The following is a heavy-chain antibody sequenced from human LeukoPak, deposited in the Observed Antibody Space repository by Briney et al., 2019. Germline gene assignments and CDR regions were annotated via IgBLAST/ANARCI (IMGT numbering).Heavy chain of an antibody. CDR1: GGSFSGYY. J-gene: IGHJ6*03. D-gene: IGHD4-17*01. Sequence: SETLSLTCAVYGGSFSGYYWSWIRQPPGKGLEWIGEINHSGSTNYNPSLKSRVTISVDTSKNQFSLKLSSVTAADAAVYYCARHYGDYEEYMDVWGKGTAVTVSS. CDR2: INHSGST. CDR3: ARHYGDYEEYMDV. V-gene: IGHV4-34*01.